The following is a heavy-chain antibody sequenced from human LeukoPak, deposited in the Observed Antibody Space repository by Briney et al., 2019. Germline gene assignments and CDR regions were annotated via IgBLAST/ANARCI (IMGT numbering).Heavy chain of an antibody. CDR3: ARGVNDFWSGFSSRWFDP. CDR2: IYPGDSDT. J-gene: IGHJ5*02. Sequence: GESLKISCKGSGYSFTSYWIGWVRQMPGNGLEWMGIIYPGDSDTRYSPSFQGQVTISADKSISTAYLQWSSLKASDTAMYYCARGVNDFWSGFSSRWFDPWGQGTLVTVSS. V-gene: IGHV5-51*01. CDR1: GYSFTSYW. D-gene: IGHD3-3*01.